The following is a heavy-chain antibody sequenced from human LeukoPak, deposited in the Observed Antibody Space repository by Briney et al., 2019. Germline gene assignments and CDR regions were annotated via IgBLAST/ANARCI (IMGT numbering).Heavy chain of an antibody. CDR2: IIPIFGTA. CDR1: GGTSSSYA. D-gene: IGHD5-18*01. CDR3: ARDWGLRGYVDY. J-gene: IGHJ4*02. V-gene: IGHV1-69*13. Sequence: GASVKVSCKASGGTSSSYAISWVRQAPGQGLEWMGGIIPIFGTANYAQKFQGRVTITADESTSTAYMELSSLRSEDTAVYYCARDWGLRGYVDYWGQGTLVTVSS.